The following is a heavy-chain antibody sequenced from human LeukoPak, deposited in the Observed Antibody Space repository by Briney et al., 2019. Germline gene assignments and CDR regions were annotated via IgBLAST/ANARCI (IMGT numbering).Heavy chain of an antibody. J-gene: IGHJ5*02. D-gene: IGHD3-10*01. Sequence: ASVKVSCKASGYTFTRHYMNWVRQAPGQGLEWMGKINPGSGATGYAQKFQGRVTMTRNTSISTAYMELSSLRSEDTAVYYCAGTMVRGVIPRGRWFDPWGQGTLVTVSS. CDR3: AGTMVRGVIPRGRWFDP. V-gene: IGHV1-46*01. CDR1: GYTFTRHY. CDR2: INPGSGAT.